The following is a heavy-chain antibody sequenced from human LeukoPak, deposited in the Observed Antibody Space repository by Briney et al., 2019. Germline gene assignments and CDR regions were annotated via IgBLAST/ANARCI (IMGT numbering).Heavy chain of an antibody. D-gene: IGHD4-17*01. V-gene: IGHV4-39*01. J-gene: IGHJ6*02. CDR1: GGSVSSARAY. CDR3: VRLNGDLADYFYYGMDV. CDR2: VYYSGTN. Sequence: PSETLSLTCTVSGGSVSSARAYWGWVRQPPGKGLESIGSVYYSGTNFHNPSLSSRVTMSIDTSKNQFSLNLNSVTAADTAVYYCVRLNGDLADYFYYGMDVWGQGTSVTVSS.